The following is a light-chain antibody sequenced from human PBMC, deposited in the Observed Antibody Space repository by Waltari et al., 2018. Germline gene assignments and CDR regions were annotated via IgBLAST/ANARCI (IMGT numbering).Light chain of an antibody. J-gene: IGLJ2*01. Sequence: QSALTQPASVSGSPGQSITISCTGTSSDVGTYNYVSWYQQHPGKAPKLMIFDVSIRPSGVSNRFSGCTSGNTASLTSSGLQAEDEADYYCSSYISSSTLELFGGGTSLTVL. CDR2: DVS. CDR3: SSYISSSTLEL. V-gene: IGLV2-14*03. CDR1: SSDVGTYNY.